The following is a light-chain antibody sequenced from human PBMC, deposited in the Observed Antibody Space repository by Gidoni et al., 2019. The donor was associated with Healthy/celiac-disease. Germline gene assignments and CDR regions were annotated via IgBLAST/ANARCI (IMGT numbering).Light chain of an antibody. V-gene: IGKV1-5*03. CDR2: KAS. J-gene: IGKJ1*01. CDR1: QSISSW. CDR3: QQYNSYSQT. Sequence: IQMPQSPSTLSAPVGDRVTITCRASQSISSWLAWYQQKPGKAPKLLIYKASSVESGVPSRFSGSGSGTEFNLTISSLQPDDFATYYCQQYNSYSQTFGQGTKVEIK.